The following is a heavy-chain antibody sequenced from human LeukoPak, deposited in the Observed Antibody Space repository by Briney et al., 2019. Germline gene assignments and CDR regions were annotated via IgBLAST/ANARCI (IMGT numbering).Heavy chain of an antibody. J-gene: IGHJ3*02. CDR3: ARPPLGGGYLDAFDI. CDR1: GYSFTSYW. V-gene: IGHV5-51*01. Sequence: GESLKISCKGSGYSFTSYWIGWVRQMPGKGLEWMGIIYPGDSDTRYSPSFQGQVTISADKSISTAYLQWSSLKASDTAMYYCARPPLGGGYLDAFDIWGQGTMVTVSS. CDR2: IYPGDSDT. D-gene: IGHD6-25*01.